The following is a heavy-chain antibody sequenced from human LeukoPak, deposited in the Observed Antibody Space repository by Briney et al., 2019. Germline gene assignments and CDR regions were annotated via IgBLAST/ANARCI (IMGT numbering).Heavy chain of an antibody. D-gene: IGHD2-2*02. CDR1: GGSMSNYW. Sequence: SETLSLTCTVSGGSMSNYWWNWVRQPPGKGLEWIGYIYYDGSTHYNPSLNSRVTISIDTSKNQFSLKLNAVTAADTAVYYCARRLCSSLTCNIGPSGNWLDPWGQGTLVTVSS. J-gene: IGHJ5*02. CDR3: ARRLCSSLTCNIGPSGNWLDP. CDR2: IYYDGST. V-gene: IGHV4-59*08.